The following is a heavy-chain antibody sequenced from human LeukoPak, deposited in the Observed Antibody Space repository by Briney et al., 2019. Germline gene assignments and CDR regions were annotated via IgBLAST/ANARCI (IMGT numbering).Heavy chain of an antibody. Sequence: GGSLRLSCAASAFTFRDYWIHWVRQAPGKGLVWVSCINNDGSGTTYADSVKGRFTVSRDNAKNTVSLQMNSLRVEDTAVYYCVRGGWNHAMDVWGQGTTVTVSS. CDR3: VRGGWNHAMDV. CDR1: AFTFRDYW. J-gene: IGHJ6*02. D-gene: IGHD1-1*01. CDR2: INNDGSGT. V-gene: IGHV3-74*01.